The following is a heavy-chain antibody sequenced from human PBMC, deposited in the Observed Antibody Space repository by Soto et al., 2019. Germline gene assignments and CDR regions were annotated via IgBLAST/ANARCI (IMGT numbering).Heavy chain of an antibody. CDR3: ATPSPYDTLTGYYLSYY. J-gene: IGHJ4*02. D-gene: IGHD3-9*01. V-gene: IGHV1-24*01. Sequence: ASVKVSCKVSGYTLTELSMHWVRQAPGKGLEWMGGFDPEDGETIYAQKFQGRVTMTEDTSTDTAYMELSSLRSEDTSVYYCATPSPYDTLTGYYLSYYWGQGTLVTVSS. CDR2: FDPEDGET. CDR1: GYTLTELS.